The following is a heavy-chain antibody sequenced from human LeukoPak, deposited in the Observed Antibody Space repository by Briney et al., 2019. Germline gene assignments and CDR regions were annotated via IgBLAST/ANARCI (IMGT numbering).Heavy chain of an antibody. Sequence: VSLRLSCSASGFTVSSNYRIWLAQGPGKELVGWLVMCSGGSEYYADSVKGRFTISRDKSKHPLYLKMPTPRAAYTAVYYCAKDRSYGSGSCDFDYWGQGTLVTVSS. CDR1: GFTVSSNY. CDR2: MCSGGSE. CDR3: AKDRSYGSGSCDFDY. D-gene: IGHD3-10*01. J-gene: IGHJ4*02. V-gene: IGHV3-66*01.